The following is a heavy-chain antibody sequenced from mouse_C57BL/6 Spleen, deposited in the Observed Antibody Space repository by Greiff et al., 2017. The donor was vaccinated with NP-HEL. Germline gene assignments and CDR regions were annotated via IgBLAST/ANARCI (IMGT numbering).Heavy chain of an antibody. Sequence: VQLQQSGPELVKPGASVKISCKASGYAFSSSWMNWVKQRPGKGLEWIGRIYPGDGDTNYNGKFKGKATLTADKSSSTAYRQLSSLTSEDSAVYFCASYDGYYVAWFAYWGQGTLVTVSA. J-gene: IGHJ3*01. CDR3: ASYDGYYVAWFAY. CDR2: IYPGDGDT. V-gene: IGHV1-82*01. CDR1: GYAFSSSW. D-gene: IGHD2-3*01.